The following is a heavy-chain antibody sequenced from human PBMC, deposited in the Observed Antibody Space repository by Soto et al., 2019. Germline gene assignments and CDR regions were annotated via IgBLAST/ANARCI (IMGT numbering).Heavy chain of an antibody. D-gene: IGHD5-12*01. CDR2: IIPILGIA. Sequence: QVPLVQSGAEVKQPGSSVKVSCKASGGTFSSYTICWVRQAPGQGLEWMGRIIPILGIANYAQKFQGRVTITADKSTSTAYMELSSLRSEDTAVYYCARDVGGYSYYVQEDYWGQGTLVTVSS. CDR1: GGTFSSYT. J-gene: IGHJ4*02. CDR3: ARDVGGYSYYVQEDY. V-gene: IGHV1-69*08.